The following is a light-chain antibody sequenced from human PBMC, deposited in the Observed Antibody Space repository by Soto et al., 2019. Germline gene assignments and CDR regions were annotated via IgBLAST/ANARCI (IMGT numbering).Light chain of an antibody. CDR1: QSVSSN. Sequence: EIVITQSPATLSVYAGERATLSCRASQSVSSNLAWYQQKPGQAPRLLIFGASTGATGIPARFSGSGSGTEFSLTISSLQSEDFAVYYCQQYNDWPLNFGGGTKVDI. CDR2: GAS. J-gene: IGKJ4*01. V-gene: IGKV3D-15*01. CDR3: QQYNDWPLN.